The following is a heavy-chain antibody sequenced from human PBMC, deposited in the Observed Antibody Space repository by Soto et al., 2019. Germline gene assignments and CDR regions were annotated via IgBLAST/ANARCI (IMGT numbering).Heavy chain of an antibody. Sequence: GASVKVSCKASGYTVTGYYMHWVRQAPGQGLEWMGWINPNSGGTNYAQKFQGWVTMTRDTSISTAYMELSRLRSDDTAVYYCARDASSSWSPTYYFDYWGQGTLVTVSS. J-gene: IGHJ4*02. CDR3: ARDASSSWSPTYYFDY. CDR1: GYTVTGYY. V-gene: IGHV1-2*04. D-gene: IGHD6-13*01. CDR2: INPNSGGT.